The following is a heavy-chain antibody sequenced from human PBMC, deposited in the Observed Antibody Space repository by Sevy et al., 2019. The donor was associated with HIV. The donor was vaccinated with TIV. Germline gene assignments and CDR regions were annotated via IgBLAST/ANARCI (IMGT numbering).Heavy chain of an antibody. CDR3: ARVTSDSSSWYRYNWFDP. CDR2: ISSSSSYI. J-gene: IGHJ5*02. CDR1: GFTFSSYS. D-gene: IGHD6-13*01. V-gene: IGHV3-21*01. Sequence: GGSLRLSCAASGFTFSSYSMNWVRQAPGKGLEWVSSISSSSSYIYYADSAKGRFTISRDNAKNSLYLQMNSLRAEDTAVYYCARVTSDSSSWYRYNWFDPWGQGTLVTVSS.